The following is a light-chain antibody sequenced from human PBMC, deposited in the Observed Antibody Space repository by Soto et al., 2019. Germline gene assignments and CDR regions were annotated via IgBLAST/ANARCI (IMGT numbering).Light chain of an antibody. CDR1: QGISSY. Sequence: AIRMTQSPSSLSASTGDRVTITCRASQGISSYLAWYQQKPGKAPKLLIYAASTLQSGVPSRFSGSGSETDFTLTISSLQPEDFATYYCQQLNVYPLTFGQGTRLEIK. CDR2: AAS. V-gene: IGKV1-8*01. J-gene: IGKJ5*01. CDR3: QQLNVYPLT.